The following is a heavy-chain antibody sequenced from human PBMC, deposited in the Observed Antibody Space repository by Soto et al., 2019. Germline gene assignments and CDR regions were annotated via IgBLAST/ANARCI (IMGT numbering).Heavy chain of an antibody. J-gene: IGHJ3*02. CDR2: ISGSGGST. CDR1: GFTFSSYA. Sequence: GGSLRLSCAASGFTFSSYAMSWVRQAPGKGLEWVSAISGSGGSTYYADSVKGRFTISRDNSKNTLYLQMNSLRAEDTAVYYCAKELGMRPSGDLGDAFDIWGQGTMVTASS. V-gene: IGHV3-23*01. CDR3: AKELGMRPSGDLGDAFDI. D-gene: IGHD2-21*02.